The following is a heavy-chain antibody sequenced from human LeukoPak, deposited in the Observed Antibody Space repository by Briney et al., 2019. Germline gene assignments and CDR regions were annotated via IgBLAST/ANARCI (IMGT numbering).Heavy chain of an antibody. Sequence: GGSLRLSCAASGFTFSSYSMNWVRQAPGKGLEWVSSISSRSGVIYYADSVKGRFTISRDNTKNSLYLQMNSLRVEDTAVYYCARVMIVAGTESFDYWGQGTLVTVSS. D-gene: IGHD6-19*01. CDR1: GFTFSSYS. CDR3: ARVMIVAGTESFDY. CDR2: ISSRSGVI. V-gene: IGHV3-21*01. J-gene: IGHJ4*02.